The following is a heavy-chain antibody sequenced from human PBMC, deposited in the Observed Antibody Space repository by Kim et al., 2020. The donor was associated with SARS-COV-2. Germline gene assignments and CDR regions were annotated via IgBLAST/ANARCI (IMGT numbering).Heavy chain of an antibody. V-gene: IGHV3-15*01. CDR3: TSGLWFGEPSPSDY. CDR1: GFTFSNAW. CDR2: IKSKTDGGTT. J-gene: IGHJ4*02. Sequence: GGSLRLSCAASGFTFSNAWMSWVRQAPGKGLEWVGRIKSKTDGGTTDYAAPVKGRFTISRDDSKNTLYLQMNRLKTEDTAVYYCTSGLWFGEPSPSDYWGQGTLGTVSS. D-gene: IGHD3-10*01.